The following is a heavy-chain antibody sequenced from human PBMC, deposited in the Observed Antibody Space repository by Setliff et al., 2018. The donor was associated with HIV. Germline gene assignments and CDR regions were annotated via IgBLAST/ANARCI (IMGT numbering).Heavy chain of an antibody. CDR2: IKSKTDGGTT. CDR3: TTGTRLVD. Sequence: SSNWWSWVRQAPGKGLEWVGRIKSKTDGGTTDYAAPVKGRFTTSRDDSKNTLYLQMNSLKTEDTAVYYCTTGTRLVDWGQGALVTVSS. D-gene: IGHD2-21*01. J-gene: IGHJ4*02. CDR1: SSNW. V-gene: IGHV3-15*01.